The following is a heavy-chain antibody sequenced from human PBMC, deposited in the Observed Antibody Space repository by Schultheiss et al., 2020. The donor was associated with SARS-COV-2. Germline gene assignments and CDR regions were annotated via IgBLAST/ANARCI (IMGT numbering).Heavy chain of an antibody. Sequence: GGSLRLSCAASGFTFSSYEMNWVRQAPGKGLEWVGRIKSKTDGGTTDYAAPVKGRFTISRDDSKNTLYLQMNSLKTEDTAVYYCTTAPFGGDAFDIWGQGTMVTVSS. V-gene: IGHV3-15*01. CDR2: IKSKTDGGTT. CDR3: TTAPFGGDAFDI. D-gene: IGHD3-10*01. CDR1: GFTFSSYE. J-gene: IGHJ3*02.